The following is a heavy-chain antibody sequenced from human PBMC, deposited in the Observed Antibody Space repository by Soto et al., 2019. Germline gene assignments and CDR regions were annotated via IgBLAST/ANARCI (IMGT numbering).Heavy chain of an antibody. CDR2: IYYSGST. V-gene: IGHV4-30-4*01. Sequence: SETLSLTCTVSGGSISSGDYYWSWIRQPPGKGLEWIGYIYYSGSTYYNPSLKSRVTISVDTSKNQFSLKLSSVTAADTAVYYCARAHYQSSWYLDCFDPWGQGTPVTVSS. J-gene: IGHJ5*02. CDR1: GGSISSGDYY. D-gene: IGHD6-13*01. CDR3: ARAHYQSSWYLDCFDP.